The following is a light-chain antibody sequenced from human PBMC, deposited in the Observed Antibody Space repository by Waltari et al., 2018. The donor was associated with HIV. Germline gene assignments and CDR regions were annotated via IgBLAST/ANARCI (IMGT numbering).Light chain of an antibody. J-gene: IGKJ4*01. Sequence: EIVLTQSPGTLSLSQGDRATLSCRASQTLTTTSLAWYQQRPGQAPRLLIHGASSRATGIPDRFVGSGSRTDFSLNITRLQPEDFAVYYLQQYGRSPTAFGGGTQVQIK. CDR1: QTLTTTS. V-gene: IGKV3-20*01. CDR2: GAS. CDR3: QQYGRSPTA.